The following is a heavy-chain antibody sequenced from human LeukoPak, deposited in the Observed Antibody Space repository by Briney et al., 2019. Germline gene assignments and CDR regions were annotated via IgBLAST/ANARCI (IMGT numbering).Heavy chain of an antibody. CDR3: AREDRGSWGYYYMDV. Sequence: SETLSLTCAVYGGSFSGYYWSWIRQPPGKGLEWIGEINHSGSTNYNPSLKSRVTISVDTSKNQFSLKLSSVTAADTAVYYCAREDRGSWGYYYMDVWGKGTTVTISS. CDR1: GGSFSGYY. CDR2: INHSGST. D-gene: IGHD6-13*01. J-gene: IGHJ6*03. V-gene: IGHV4-34*01.